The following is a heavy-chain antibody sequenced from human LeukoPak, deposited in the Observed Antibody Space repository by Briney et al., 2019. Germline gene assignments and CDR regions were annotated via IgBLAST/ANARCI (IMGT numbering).Heavy chain of an antibody. J-gene: IGHJ3*02. CDR2: IYYSGST. CDR3: AREPKYCSGGSCSRDAFDI. Sequence: SETLSLTCIVAGGSISSYYWGWIRPPPGKGREWIGYIYYSGSTNYNPSLKSRVTISVDTSKNQFSLKLSSVTAADTAVYYCAREPKYCSGGSCSRDAFDIWGQGTMVTVSS. D-gene: IGHD2-15*01. V-gene: IGHV4-59*01. CDR1: GGSISSYY.